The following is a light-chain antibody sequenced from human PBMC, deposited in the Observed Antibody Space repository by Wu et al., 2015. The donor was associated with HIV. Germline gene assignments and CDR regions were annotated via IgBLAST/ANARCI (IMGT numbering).Light chain of an antibody. CDR1: QGIGND. V-gene: IGKV1-6*01. CDR2: AAS. Sequence: AIQMTQSPSSLSASVGDRVTVTCRASQGIGNDLGWYQQEPGKAPKVLISAASNLLSGVPSRFSGSGSGTDFTLTISSLQPEDFATYYCLQDHNYPLTFGGGTRVEIK. CDR3: LQDHNYPLT. J-gene: IGKJ4*01.